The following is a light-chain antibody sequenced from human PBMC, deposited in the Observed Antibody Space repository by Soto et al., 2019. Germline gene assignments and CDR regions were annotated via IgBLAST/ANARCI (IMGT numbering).Light chain of an antibody. J-gene: IGKJ1*01. CDR2: GAS. Sequence: DIQMTQSPSSLSASVGDRVTITCRASQGIANYLAWYQQQPGRVPTLLIFGASTLQSGVPSRFSGSGSGTDFTLNISSLQPEDVATYYCQKYNGAPWTFGPGTKVEI. CDR3: QKYNGAPWT. CDR1: QGIANY. V-gene: IGKV1-27*01.